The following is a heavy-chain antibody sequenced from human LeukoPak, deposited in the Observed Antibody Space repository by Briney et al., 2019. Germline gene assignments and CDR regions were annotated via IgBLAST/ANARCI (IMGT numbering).Heavy chain of an antibody. J-gene: IGHJ6*03. CDR2: INPNSGGT. CDR1: GYTFTGYY. CDR3: ASSLHCTNGVCLGVYYYYYMDV. Sequence: ASVKVSCKASGYTFTGYYMHWVRQAPGQGLEWMGWINPNSGGTNYAQKFQGRVTMTRDTSISTAYMELSRLRSDDTAVYYCASSLHCTNGVCLGVYYYYYMDVWGKGTTVTVSS. V-gene: IGHV1-2*02. D-gene: IGHD2-8*01.